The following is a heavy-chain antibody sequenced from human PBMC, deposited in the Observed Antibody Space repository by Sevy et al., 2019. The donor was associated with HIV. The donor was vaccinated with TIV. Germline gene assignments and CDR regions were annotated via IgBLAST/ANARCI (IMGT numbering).Heavy chain of an antibody. CDR2: ISSSSSYI. CDR1: GFTFSSYS. D-gene: IGHD6-13*01. CDR3: ARSYSSSWYLGGGSFDY. V-gene: IGHV3-21*01. J-gene: IGHJ4*02. Sequence: GGSLRLSCAASGFTFSSYSMNGVRQAPGKGLEWVSSISSSSSYIYYADSVKGRFTISRDNAKNSLYLQMNSLRAEDTAVYYCARSYSSSWYLGGGSFDYWGQGTLVTVSS.